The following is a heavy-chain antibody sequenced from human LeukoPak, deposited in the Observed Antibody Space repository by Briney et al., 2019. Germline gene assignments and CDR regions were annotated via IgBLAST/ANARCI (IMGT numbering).Heavy chain of an antibody. Sequence: SGGSLRLSCAASGFTFSSYGMHWVRQAPGKGLEWVAFIRYDGSNKYYADSVKGRFTISRDNSKNTLYLQMNSLRAEDTAVYYCAKDYGHIVVVPAATLDYWGQGTLVTVSS. V-gene: IGHV3-30*02. D-gene: IGHD2-2*01. J-gene: IGHJ4*02. CDR1: GFTFSSYG. CDR3: AKDYGHIVVVPAATLDY. CDR2: IRYDGSNK.